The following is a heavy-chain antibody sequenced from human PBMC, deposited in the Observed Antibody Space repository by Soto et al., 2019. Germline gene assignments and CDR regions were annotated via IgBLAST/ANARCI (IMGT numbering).Heavy chain of an antibody. CDR1: GFTFSSYW. J-gene: IGHJ6*04. CDR2: IKDDGSQK. CDR3: ARDDLLRCSDV. V-gene: IGHV3-7*01. Sequence: GGSLRLSCAASGFTFSSYWMSWVRQAPGKGPEWVANIKDDGSQKYHVDSVKGRFTISRDNAKNSLYLQMSSLTAEDTAVYYCARDDLLRCSDVWGKGTTVTVSS. D-gene: IGHD3-22*01.